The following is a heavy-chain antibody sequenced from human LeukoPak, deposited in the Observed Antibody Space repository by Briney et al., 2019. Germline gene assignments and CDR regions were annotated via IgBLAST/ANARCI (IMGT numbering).Heavy chain of an antibody. CDR1: GGTFSSYA. CDR3: ARWRPYDSSGYYSY. V-gene: IGHV1-69*13. Sequence: ASVTVSCKASGGTFSSYAISWVRQAPGQGLEWMGGIIPIFGTANYAQKFQGRVTITADESTSTAYMELSSLRSEDTAVYYCARWRPYDSSGYYSYWGQGTLVTVSS. D-gene: IGHD3-22*01. J-gene: IGHJ4*02. CDR2: IIPIFGTA.